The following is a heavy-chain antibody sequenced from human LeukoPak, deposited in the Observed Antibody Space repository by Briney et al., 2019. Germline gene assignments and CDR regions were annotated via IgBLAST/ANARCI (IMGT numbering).Heavy chain of an antibody. D-gene: IGHD6-13*01. V-gene: IGHV1-2*02. CDR2: INPNSGGT. Sequence: ASVKVSCKASGYTFTGYYMHWVRQAPGQGLEWMGWINPNSGGTNYAQKFQGRVTMTRDTSISTAYMELSRLRSDDTAVYYCAREGYSSSWWDYYYYYMDVWGKGTTVTVSS. CDR3: AREGYSSSWWDYYYYYMDV. CDR1: GYTFTGYY. J-gene: IGHJ6*03.